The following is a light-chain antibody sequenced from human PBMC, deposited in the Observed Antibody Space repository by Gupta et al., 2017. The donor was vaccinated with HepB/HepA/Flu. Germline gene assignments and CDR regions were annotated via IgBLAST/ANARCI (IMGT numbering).Light chain of an antibody. V-gene: IGLV1-40*01. CDR1: SSNIWAGYN. CDR3: QSYDSSLRAVV. Sequence: QSVLTQPPSVSGAPGQRITISCTGTSSNIWAGYNIHWYQQLPGTAPKVLIYGDNNRPSGVPDRFSGSKSGTSASLAITGLRPEDEADYYCQSYDSSLRAVVFGGGTKLTVL. CDR2: GDN. J-gene: IGLJ2*01.